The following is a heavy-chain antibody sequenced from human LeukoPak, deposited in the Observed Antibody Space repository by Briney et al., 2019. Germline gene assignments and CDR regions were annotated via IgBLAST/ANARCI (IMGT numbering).Heavy chain of an antibody. CDR1: GFSFNNYR. Sequence: PGGSLRLSCVASGFSFNNYRMTWVRQAPGKGLEWVANIKQDGSEKQYVVSVKGRFAISRDNAKKSLYLQINTLRAEDTAVYYCVRGPHIAATSYWGQGTLVTVSS. CDR3: VRGPHIAATSY. V-gene: IGHV3-7*03. J-gene: IGHJ4*02. CDR2: IKQDGSEK. D-gene: IGHD6-25*01.